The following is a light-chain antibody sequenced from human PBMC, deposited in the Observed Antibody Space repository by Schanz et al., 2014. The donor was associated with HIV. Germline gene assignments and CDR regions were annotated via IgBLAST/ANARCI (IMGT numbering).Light chain of an antibody. CDR1: QSVLYSSNNLNY. V-gene: IGKV4-1*01. J-gene: IGKJ1*01. CDR2: WAS. Sequence: DIVMTQSPDSLAVSLGERATINCKSSQSVLYSSNNLNYLAWYQQKPGQPPKLLIYWASTRESGVPERFSGSGSGTDFTLTISSLQAEDVAVYFCQQYYTTPTFGQGTRVEIK. CDR3: QQYYTTPT.